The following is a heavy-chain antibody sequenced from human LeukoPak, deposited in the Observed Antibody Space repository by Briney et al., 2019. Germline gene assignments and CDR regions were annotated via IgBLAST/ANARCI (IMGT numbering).Heavy chain of an antibody. CDR1: GFTFSSYE. Sequence: GGSQRLSCAASGFTFSSYEMNWVRQAPGKGLEWVSYISSSGSTIYYADSVKGRFTISRDNAKNSLYLQMNSLRAEDTAVYYCARLYSGSYPPGYWGQGTLVTVSS. V-gene: IGHV3-48*03. J-gene: IGHJ4*02. CDR3: ARLYSGSYPPGY. D-gene: IGHD1-26*01. CDR2: ISSSGSTI.